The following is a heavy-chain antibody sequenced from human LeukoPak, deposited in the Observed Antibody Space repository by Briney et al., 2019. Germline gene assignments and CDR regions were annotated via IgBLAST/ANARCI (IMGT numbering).Heavy chain of an antibody. V-gene: IGHV3-53*01. J-gene: IGHJ4*02. CDR3: VRDDDRPDNGLDY. Sequence: GESLRLSCAASGSAVISNYMSWVRQAPGKGLEWVSGIYTGDSTYYEDSVKGRFTISRDNSKNTLYLQMNSLRAEDTAVYYCVRDDDRPDNGLDYWGQGTLVTVSS. CDR2: IYTGDST. CDR1: GSAVISNY. D-gene: IGHD3-22*01.